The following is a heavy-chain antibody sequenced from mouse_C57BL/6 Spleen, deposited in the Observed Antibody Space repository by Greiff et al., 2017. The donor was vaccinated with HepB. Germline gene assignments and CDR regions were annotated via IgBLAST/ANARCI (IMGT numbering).Heavy chain of an antibody. J-gene: IGHJ1*03. Sequence: QVQLQQPGAELVMPGASVKLSCKASGYTFTSYWMHWVKQRPGQGLEWIGEIDPSDSYTNYNQKFKGKSTLTVDKSSSTAYMQLSSLTSEDAAVYYCASADGNSPLYWYFDVWGTGTTVTVSS. CDR1: GYTFTSYW. CDR2: IDPSDSYT. CDR3: ASADGNSPLYWYFDV. V-gene: IGHV1-69*01. D-gene: IGHD2-1*01.